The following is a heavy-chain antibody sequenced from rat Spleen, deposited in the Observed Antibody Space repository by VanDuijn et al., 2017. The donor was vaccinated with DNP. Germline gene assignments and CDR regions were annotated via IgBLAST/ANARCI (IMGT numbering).Heavy chain of an antibody. V-gene: IGHV5-7*01. D-gene: IGHD1-4*01. CDR2: ISYDGSDT. CDR3: AGRPPPTRGPFDY. Sequence: EVQLVESGGGLVQPGRSLKLSCAVSRITFSDHNMAWVRQAPQKGLEWVATISYDGSDTYYRDSVKGRFTISRDNAKSTLYLQMDSLRSEDTATYYCAGRPPPTRGPFDYWGQGVTVTVSS. J-gene: IGHJ2*01. CDR1: RITFSDHN.